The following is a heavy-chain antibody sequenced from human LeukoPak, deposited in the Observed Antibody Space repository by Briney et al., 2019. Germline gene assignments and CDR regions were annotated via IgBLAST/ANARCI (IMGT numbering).Heavy chain of an antibody. D-gene: IGHD5-18*01. CDR3: ASVHTAMVTFDY. CDR2: IHTSWTT. V-gene: IGHV4-4*07. J-gene: IGHJ4*02. CDR1: GGSMSSYY. Sequence: PSETLSLTCTVSGGSMSSYYWSFIRQPAGKGLEWIGRIHTSWTTYYNPSLKSRLTISVDKSKNQFSLKLSSVTAADTAVYYCASVHTAMVTFDYWGQGTLVTVSS.